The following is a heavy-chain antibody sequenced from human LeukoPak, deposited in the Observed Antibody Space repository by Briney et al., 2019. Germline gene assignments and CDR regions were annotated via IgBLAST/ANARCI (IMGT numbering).Heavy chain of an antibody. CDR1: GGSISSYY. D-gene: IGHD6-13*01. V-gene: IGHV4-59*08. Sequence: PSETLSLTCTVSGGSISSYYWSWIWQPPGKGLEWIGYIYYSGSTNYNPSLKSRVTISVDTSKNQFSLKLSSVTAADTAVYYCARHLKGQQLAAGAAYYFDYWGQGTLVTVSS. CDR2: IYYSGST. J-gene: IGHJ4*02. CDR3: ARHLKGQQLAAGAAYYFDY.